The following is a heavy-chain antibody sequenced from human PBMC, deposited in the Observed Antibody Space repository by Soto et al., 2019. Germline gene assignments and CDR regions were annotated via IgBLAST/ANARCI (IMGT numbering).Heavy chain of an antibody. D-gene: IGHD2-21*02. Sequence: VQLVESGGGVVQPGRSLRLSCATSGFTFRNYGMHWVRQTPDKGLEWVAVIWYDGSNKYYGDSVKGRFTISRDNSKNTLYLQMNSLRAEDTAVYYCARDVSCGGDSHLCAFDMWGQGTMVTVSS. CDR1: GFTFRNYG. CDR2: IWYDGSNK. CDR3: ARDVSCGGDSHLCAFDM. V-gene: IGHV3-33*01. J-gene: IGHJ3*02.